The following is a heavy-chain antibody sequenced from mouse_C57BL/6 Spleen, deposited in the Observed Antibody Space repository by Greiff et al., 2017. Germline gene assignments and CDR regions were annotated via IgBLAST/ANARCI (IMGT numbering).Heavy chain of an antibody. J-gene: IGHJ2*01. V-gene: IGHV1-53*01. Sequence: VQLQQPGTELVKPGASVKLSCKASGYTFTSYWMHWVKQRPGQGLEWIGNINPSNGGPNYNEKFKSKATLTVDKSSSTAYMQLSSLTSEDSAVDYGARSDYYGSTAYWGQGTTLTVSS. CDR1: GYTFTSYW. CDR3: ARSDYYGSTAY. D-gene: IGHD1-1*01. CDR2: INPSNGGP.